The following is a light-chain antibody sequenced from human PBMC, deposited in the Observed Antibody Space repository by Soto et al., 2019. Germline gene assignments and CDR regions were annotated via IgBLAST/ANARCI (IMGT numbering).Light chain of an antibody. Sequence: EIVLTQSPGTLSLSPGERATLSCRASQTVSTNYLAWFQHNPGQAPRLLIYGASSRATGITDRFSGSGSGTDFTLTINRLEPEDFAVYFCQQYSDSPLTFGGGTKVEIK. J-gene: IGKJ4*01. V-gene: IGKV3-20*01. CDR3: QQYSDSPLT. CDR1: QTVSTNY. CDR2: GAS.